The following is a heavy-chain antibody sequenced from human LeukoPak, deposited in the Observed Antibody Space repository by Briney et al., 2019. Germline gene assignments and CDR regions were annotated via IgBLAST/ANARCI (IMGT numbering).Heavy chain of an antibody. D-gene: IGHD3-10*01. V-gene: IGHV1-46*01. J-gene: IGHJ5*02. CDR3: VRDGEGVAISVNYWFDP. Sequence: ASVKVSCKASGYTFTSYYMHWVRQAPGQGLEWMGIINPSGGSTSYAQKFQGRVTMTRDTSTSTVYMELRGLSSEDTAVYYCVRDGEGVAISVNYWFDPWGQGTLVTVSS. CDR2: INPSGGST. CDR1: GYTFTSYY.